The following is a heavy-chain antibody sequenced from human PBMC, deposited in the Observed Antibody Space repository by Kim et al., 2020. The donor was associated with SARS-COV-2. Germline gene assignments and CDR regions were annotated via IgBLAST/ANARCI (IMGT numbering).Heavy chain of an antibody. CDR2: IHYTRST. CDR3: ARGFDV. Sequence: IHYTRSTNYKPTLKRPVPISVDTSKNQFSLKLSSVTAADTALYYCARGFDVWGKGTTVTVSS. V-gene: IGHV4-59*09. J-gene: IGHJ6*04.